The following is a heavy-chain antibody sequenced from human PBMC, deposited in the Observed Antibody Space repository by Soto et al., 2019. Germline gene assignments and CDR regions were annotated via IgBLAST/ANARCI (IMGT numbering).Heavy chain of an antibody. D-gene: IGHD3-3*01. J-gene: IGHJ6*02. CDR2: ISYDGSNK. CDR3: AKGQQFLEWLAHYGMDV. Sequence: LEWVTVISYDGSNKYPADSVKXXFTISRDNSKNTLYLQMNSLTAEDTAVYYCAKGQQFLEWLAHYGMDVWGQGTTVTVSS. V-gene: IGHV3-30*18.